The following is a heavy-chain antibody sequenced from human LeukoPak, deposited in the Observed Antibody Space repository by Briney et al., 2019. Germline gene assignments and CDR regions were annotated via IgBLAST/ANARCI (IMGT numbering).Heavy chain of an antibody. V-gene: IGHV3-23*01. CDR2: ISGSGGST. D-gene: IGHD2-2*01. CDR1: GFTFSSYA. CDR3: AKDPALSDCSSTSCYPGY. Sequence: GGSLRLSCAASGFTFSSYAMSWVRQAPGKGLEWVSAISGSGGSTYYADSVKGRFTISRDNSKNTLYLQMNSLRAEDTAVYYCAKDPALSDCSSTSCYPGYWGQGTLLTVSS. J-gene: IGHJ4*02.